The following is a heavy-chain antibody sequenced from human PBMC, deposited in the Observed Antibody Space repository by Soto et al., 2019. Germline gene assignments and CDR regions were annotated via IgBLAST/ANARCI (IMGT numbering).Heavy chain of an antibody. D-gene: IGHD3-10*01. CDR2: INHSGST. J-gene: IGHJ5*02. CDR1: GGSFSGYY. CDR3: ATRCITMVRGIRDNWFDP. V-gene: IGHV4-34*01. Sequence: SDTLSLTCAVYGGSFSGYYWSWIRQPPGKGLEWIGEINHSGSTNYNPSLKSRVTISVDTSKNQFSLKLSSVTAADTAVYYCATRCITMVRGIRDNWFDPWGQGTLVTVSS.